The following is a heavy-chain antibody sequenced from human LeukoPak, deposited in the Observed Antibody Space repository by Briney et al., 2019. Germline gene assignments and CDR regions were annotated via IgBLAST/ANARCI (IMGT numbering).Heavy chain of an antibody. CDR3: AKEAFGGVTLLHYFEY. J-gene: IGHJ4*02. V-gene: IGHV3-23*01. D-gene: IGHD3-16*01. CDR1: GFTFSSYW. CDR2: ISAGGGST. Sequence: PGGSLRLSCAASGFTFSSYWMSWVRQAPGKGLEWVSAISAGGGSTYYADSVKGRFTISRDNSKNTLYLEMNSLRVEGTAVYYCAKEAFGGVTLLHYFEYWGQGTLVTVSS.